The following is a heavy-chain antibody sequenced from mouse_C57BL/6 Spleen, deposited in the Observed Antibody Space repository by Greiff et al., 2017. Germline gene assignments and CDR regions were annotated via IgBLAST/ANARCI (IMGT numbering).Heavy chain of an antibody. CDR3: ARGDGYPYYAMDY. CDR1: GFNIKDYY. V-gene: IGHV14-2*01. CDR2: IDPEDGET. J-gene: IGHJ4*01. Sequence: VQLKESGAELVKPGASVKLSCTASGFNIKDYYMHWVKQRTEQGLEWIGRIDPEDGETKYAPKFQGKATITADASSNTAYLQLSSLTSEDTAVYYCARGDGYPYYAMDYWGQGTSVTVSS. D-gene: IGHD2-3*01.